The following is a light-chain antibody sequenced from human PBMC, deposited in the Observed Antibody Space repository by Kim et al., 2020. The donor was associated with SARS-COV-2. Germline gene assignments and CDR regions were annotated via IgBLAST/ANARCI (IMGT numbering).Light chain of an antibody. CDR1: SGSIASNY. CDR2: EEN. CDR3: QSDDSSILVV. Sequence: KAVTSACTRSSGSIASNYGEGYQQRPGSATTTVIYEENQRPFGVPDRFSGSIDSSSNAASLTISGLKTEDEADYYCQSDDSSILVVFGGGTQLNVL. V-gene: IGLV6-57*02. J-gene: IGLJ3*02.